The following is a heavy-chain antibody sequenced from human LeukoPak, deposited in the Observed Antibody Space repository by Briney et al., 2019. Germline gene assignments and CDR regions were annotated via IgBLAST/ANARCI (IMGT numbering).Heavy chain of an antibody. Sequence: SETLSLTCTVSGGSISSYYWSLIRQPPGKGLEWIGYIYYSGSTNNNPCFKSRVTISVDTSKNQFSLKLSSVTAADTAVYYCARQPTDSSGYNWFDPWGQGTLVTVSS. V-gene: IGHV4-59*08. D-gene: IGHD3-22*01. CDR1: GGSISSYY. CDR3: ARQPTDSSGYNWFDP. CDR2: IYYSGST. J-gene: IGHJ5*02.